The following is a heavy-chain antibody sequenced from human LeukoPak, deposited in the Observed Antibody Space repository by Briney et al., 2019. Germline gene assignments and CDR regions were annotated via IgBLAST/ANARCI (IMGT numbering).Heavy chain of an antibody. V-gene: IGHV1-2*02. CDR2: INPNSGGT. CDR1: GYTFTSYG. Sequence: GASVKVSCKASGYTFTSYGISWVRQAPGQGLEWMGWINPNSGGTNYAQKFQGRVTMTRDTSISTAYMELSRLRSDDTAVYYCARVLRTKNNATTSYMDVWGKGTTVTVSS. CDR3: ARVLRTKNNATTSYMDV. D-gene: IGHD5-12*01. J-gene: IGHJ6*03.